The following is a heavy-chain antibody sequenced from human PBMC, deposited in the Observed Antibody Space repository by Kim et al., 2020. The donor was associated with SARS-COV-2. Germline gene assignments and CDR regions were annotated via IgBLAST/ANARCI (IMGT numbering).Heavy chain of an antibody. CDR2: ISYDGSNK. CDR3: AKGASSGWFLDN. J-gene: IGHJ4*02. Sequence: GGSLRLSCAVSGFTVSSYGMHWVRQAPGKGLEWVAVISYDGSNKYYADSVKGRFTISRDNSKNTLYLQMNSLRAEDTAVYYCAKGASSGWFLDNWGQGTLVTVSS. D-gene: IGHD6-19*01. V-gene: IGHV3-30*18. CDR1: GFTVSSYG.